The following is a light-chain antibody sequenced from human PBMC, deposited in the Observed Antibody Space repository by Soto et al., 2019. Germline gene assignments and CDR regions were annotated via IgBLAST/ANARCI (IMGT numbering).Light chain of an antibody. CDR1: QSVSSY. V-gene: IGKV3-15*01. CDR2: GAS. Sequence: EIVLTQSPATLSLSPGERATLSCRASQSVSSYLAWYQQKPGQAPRLLIYGASTRATAVPDRFSASGSGTDFTLTITSLQSDDLAVYFCQQYSDWPITFGQGTRLEIK. CDR3: QQYSDWPIT. J-gene: IGKJ5*01.